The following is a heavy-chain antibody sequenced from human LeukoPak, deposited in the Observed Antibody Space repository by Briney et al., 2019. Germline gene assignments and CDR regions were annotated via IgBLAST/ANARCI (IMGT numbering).Heavy chain of an antibody. V-gene: IGHV3-23*01. CDR2: ISGSGGST. CDR1: GFTFSSYA. CDR3: AKGRTKTHYYDSSGYSGFDY. D-gene: IGHD3-22*01. J-gene: IGHJ4*02. Sequence: PGGSLRLSCAASGFTFSSYAMSWVSQAPGKGLEWVSAISGSGGSTYYADSVKGRFTISRDNSKNTLYLQMNSLRAEDTAVYYCAKGRTKTHYYDSSGYSGFDYWGQGTLVTVSS.